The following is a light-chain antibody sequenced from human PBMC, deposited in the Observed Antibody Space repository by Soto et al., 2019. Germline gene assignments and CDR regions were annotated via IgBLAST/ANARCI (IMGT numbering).Light chain of an antibody. CDR2: EVS. V-gene: IGLV2-14*01. CDR3: SSYSISTAYL. CDR1: SSDVGGYDY. J-gene: IGLJ1*01. Sequence: QSVLTQPASVSGSPGQSITISCTGTSSDVGGYDYVSWYQLHPGKAPKLMVFEVSNRPSGVSYRFSGSKSGNTASLTISGLQAEDEADYFCSSYSISTAYLFGNGTRSQS.